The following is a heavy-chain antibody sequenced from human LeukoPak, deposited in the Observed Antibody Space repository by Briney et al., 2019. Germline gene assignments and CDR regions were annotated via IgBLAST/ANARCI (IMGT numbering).Heavy chain of an antibody. Sequence: SETLSLTCAVYGGSFSGYYWSWIRQPPGKGLEWIGEINHSGSTNYNPSLKSRVTISVDTSKNQFSLKVSSVTAADTAMYYCARPVRGPWGQGTLVTVSS. V-gene: IGHV4-34*01. CDR2: INHSGST. J-gene: IGHJ5*02. CDR1: GGSFSGYY. CDR3: ARPVRGP.